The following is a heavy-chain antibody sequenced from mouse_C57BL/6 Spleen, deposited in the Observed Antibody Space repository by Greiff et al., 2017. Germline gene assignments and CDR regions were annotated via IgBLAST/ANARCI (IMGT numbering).Heavy chain of an antibody. Sequence: VQLQQSGAELVRPGASVTLSCKASGYTFTDYEMHWVKQTPVHGLEWIGAIDPETGGTAYNQKFKGKAILTADKPSSTAYMELRSLTSEDSAVYYCTREGTGTSNYCDYWGQGTTLTVSS. D-gene: IGHD4-1*01. CDR2: IDPETGGT. J-gene: IGHJ2*01. CDR1: GYTFTDYE. CDR3: TREGTGTSNYCDY. V-gene: IGHV1-15*01.